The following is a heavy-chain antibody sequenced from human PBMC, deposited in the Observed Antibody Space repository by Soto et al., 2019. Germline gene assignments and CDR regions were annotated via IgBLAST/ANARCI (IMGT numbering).Heavy chain of an antibody. CDR1: GGSFSGYY. V-gene: IGHV4-34*01. Sequence: PSETLSLTCAVYGGSFSGYYWSWIRQPPGKGLEWIGEINHSGSTNYNPSLKSRVTISVDTSKNQFSLKLSSVTAADTAVYYCARGVPFTMVRGVILKPTPNDRKSKRKNWFDPWGQGTLVTVSS. D-gene: IGHD3-10*01. CDR2: INHSGST. CDR3: ARGVPFTMVRGVILKPTPNDRKSKRKNWFDP. J-gene: IGHJ5*02.